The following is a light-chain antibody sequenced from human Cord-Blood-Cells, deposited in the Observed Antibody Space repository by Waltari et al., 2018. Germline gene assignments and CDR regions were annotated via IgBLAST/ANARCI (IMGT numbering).Light chain of an antibody. CDR3: QQRSNWMYT. Sequence: EIVLTQSPATLPLSPGERATFSCRASQSVSSYLAWYQQKPGQAPRLLIYDASNMATGIPARFSGSGSGTDFTLTISSLEPEDFAVYYCQQRSNWMYTFGQGTKLEIK. V-gene: IGKV3-11*01. J-gene: IGKJ2*01. CDR1: QSVSSY. CDR2: DAS.